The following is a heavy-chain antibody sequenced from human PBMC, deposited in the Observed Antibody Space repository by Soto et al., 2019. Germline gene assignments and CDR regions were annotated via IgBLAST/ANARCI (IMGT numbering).Heavy chain of an antibody. J-gene: IGHJ6*02. CDR3: ARDGREASGMDV. D-gene: IGHD1-26*01. CDR1: GGSISSHY. Sequence: SETLSLTCTVSGGSISSHYWSWVRQAPGKGLEWIGHIYYRGSTNYNPSLRSRSTISVDTAKNQFSLKLNSVTTADAAVYYCARDGREASGMDVWGQGTKVTVSS. CDR2: IYYRGST. V-gene: IGHV4-59*11.